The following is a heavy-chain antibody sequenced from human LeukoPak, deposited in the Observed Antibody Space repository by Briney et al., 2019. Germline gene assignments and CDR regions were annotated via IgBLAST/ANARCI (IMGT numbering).Heavy chain of an antibody. CDR2: MNPNSGNT. Sequence: ASVKVSCKASGYTFTSDDINWVRQATGQGLEWMGWMNPNSGNTGYAQKFQGRVTITRNTSISTAYMEVSSLRSEDTAVYYCARVHRRCSSTSCYRAAWFDPWGQGTLVTVSS. CDR3: ARVHRRCSSTSCYRAAWFDP. J-gene: IGHJ5*02. V-gene: IGHV1-8*03. CDR1: GYTFTSDD. D-gene: IGHD2-2*01.